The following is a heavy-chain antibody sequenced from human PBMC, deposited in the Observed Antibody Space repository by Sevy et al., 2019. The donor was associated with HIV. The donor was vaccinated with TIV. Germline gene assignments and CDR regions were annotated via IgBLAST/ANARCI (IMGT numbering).Heavy chain of an antibody. J-gene: IGHJ4*02. CDR2: ISPSGGST. V-gene: IGHV3-23*01. CDR1: GFTFSSYD. CDR3: AKFVDYADYDDF. Sequence: GGSLRLSCTASGFTFSSYDMNWVRQAPGKGLEWVSGISPSGGSTYYADSVRGRFTISRDNSKNTAYLQMNTLRAEDTAMYFCAKFVDYADYDDFWGQGTLVTVSS. D-gene: IGHD4-17*01.